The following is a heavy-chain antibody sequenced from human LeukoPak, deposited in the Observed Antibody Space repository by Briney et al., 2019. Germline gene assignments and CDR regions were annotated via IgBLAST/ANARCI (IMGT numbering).Heavy chain of an antibody. CDR1: GLTSRNSW. D-gene: IGHD3-16*02. Sequence: PGGSLRLSCTASGLTSRNSWMSWVRQAPAKGLEWVAQISPDGNGKYYVDSVKGRFTVSRDNAEKSLSLQMNSLRAEDTAVYYCVMWGSYQSFWGQGILVIASS. CDR3: VMWGSYQSF. CDR2: ISPDGNGK. V-gene: IGHV3-7*02. J-gene: IGHJ4*02.